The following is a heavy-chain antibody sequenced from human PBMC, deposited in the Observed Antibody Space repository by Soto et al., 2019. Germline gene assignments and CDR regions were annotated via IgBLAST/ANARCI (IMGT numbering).Heavy chain of an antibody. J-gene: IGHJ4*02. CDR1: GGSISSSSYY. CDR3: ARSPDLGGNYHFDY. CDR2: IYYSGYS. D-gene: IGHD4-4*01. V-gene: IGHV4-39*01. Sequence: LQLQESGPGLVKPSETLSLTCTVPGGSISSSSYYWGWIRQPPGKGLEWIGSIYYSGYSYYNPSLKSRVSISVDTTKNQFSLRLSSVTAADTAVYYCARSPDLGGNYHFDYWGQGTLVTVSS.